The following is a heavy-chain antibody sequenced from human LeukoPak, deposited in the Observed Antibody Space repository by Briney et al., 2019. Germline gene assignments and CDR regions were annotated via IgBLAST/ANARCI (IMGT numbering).Heavy chain of an antibody. CDR1: GGSFSGYY. J-gene: IGHJ6*03. D-gene: IGHD3-3*02. V-gene: IGHV4-34*01. CDR2: INHSGST. CDR3: ARALGGYYYMDV. Sequence: SETLSPTCAVYGGSFSGYYWSWIRQPPGKGLEWIGEINHSGSTNYNPSLKSRVTISVDTSKNQFSLKLSSVTAADTAVYYCARALGGYYYMDVWGKGTTVTVSS.